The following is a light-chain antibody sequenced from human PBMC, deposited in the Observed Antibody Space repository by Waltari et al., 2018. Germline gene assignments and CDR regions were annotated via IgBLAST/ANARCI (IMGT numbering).Light chain of an antibody. CDR3: HHRSNWALT. J-gene: IGKJ4*01. V-gene: IGKV3-11*01. Sequence: EIVLTQSPAPLSLSPGERATLSCRASQSVSTYFAWYQQTPGQAPSLLIYDASNRATGIPARFICSGSGTYFTLTISSLEPYDFAVYFCHHRSNWALTFGGGTKVEIK. CDR1: QSVSTY. CDR2: DAS.